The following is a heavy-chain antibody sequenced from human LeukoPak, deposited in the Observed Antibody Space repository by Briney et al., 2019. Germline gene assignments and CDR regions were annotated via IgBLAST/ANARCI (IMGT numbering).Heavy chain of an antibody. V-gene: IGHV4-34*01. CDR2: TNHSRST. J-gene: IGHJ4*02. CDR1: GGSFSGYY. Sequence: SQTLSLTCAIYGGSFSGYYWSWIRQPPGKALEGIGQTNHSRSTDYTPCPETRVTTQVNTSKNQCALKIRSVTAAHTAGYYIAGGSSGYFNRGQGNLVTVSS. CDR3: AGGSSGYFN. D-gene: IGHD3-22*01.